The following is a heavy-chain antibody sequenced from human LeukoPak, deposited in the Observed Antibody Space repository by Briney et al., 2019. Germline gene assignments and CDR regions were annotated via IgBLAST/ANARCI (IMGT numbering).Heavy chain of an antibody. CDR2: ISASGGST. CDR1: GFTFSNYA. CDR3: ARDDYDILTGYLFDY. V-gene: IGHV3-23*01. D-gene: IGHD3-9*01. J-gene: IGHJ4*02. Sequence: GGSLRLSCAASGFTFSNYAMTWVRQAPGKGLEWVSSISASGGSTYYADSVKGRLTISRDTSKNTLYLQMNSLRAEDTAVYYCARDDYDILTGYLFDYWGQGTLVTVSS.